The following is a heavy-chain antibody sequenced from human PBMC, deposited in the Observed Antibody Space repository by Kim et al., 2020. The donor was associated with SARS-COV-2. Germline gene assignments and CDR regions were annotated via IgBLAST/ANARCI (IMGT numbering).Heavy chain of an antibody. V-gene: IGHV4-59*13. Sequence: SETLSLTCTVSGGSISSYYWSWIRQPPGKGLEWIGYISYSGSTNYNPSLKSRVTISVDTSKNQFSLKLSSVTAADTAVYYCARGVKGATGGGRLDYWGQGTLVTVSS. CDR2: ISYSGST. J-gene: IGHJ4*02. CDR3: ARGVKGATGGGRLDY. CDR1: GGSISSYY. D-gene: IGHD1-26*01.